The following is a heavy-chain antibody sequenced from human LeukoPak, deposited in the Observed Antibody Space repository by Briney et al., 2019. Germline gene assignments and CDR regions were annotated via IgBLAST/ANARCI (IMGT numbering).Heavy chain of an antibody. Sequence: SETLSLTCTVSGGSISSYYWSWIRQPPGKGLEWIGYIYYSGSTNYNPSLKSRVSISVDTSKNQFSLKLTSVTAADTAVYYCARNAVRGVSNWFDPWGQGTLVTVSS. CDR2: IYYSGST. CDR3: ARNAVRGVSNWFDP. V-gene: IGHV4-59*01. J-gene: IGHJ5*02. CDR1: GGSISSYY. D-gene: IGHD3-10*01.